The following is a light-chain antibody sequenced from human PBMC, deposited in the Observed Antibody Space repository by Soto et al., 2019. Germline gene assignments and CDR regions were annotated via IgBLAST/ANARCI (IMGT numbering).Light chain of an antibody. V-gene: IGLV2-8*01. Sequence: QSVLTQPPSASGSPGQSVTISCTGTSSDVGGYNYISWYQHHPGKAPKLIIYEVYKRPSGVPDRFSGSKFGNTAALTFSGLQAEDEADYYCSSYVGTNSYVFGTGTKAPS. CDR1: SSDVGGYNY. J-gene: IGLJ1*01. CDR3: SSYVGTNSYV. CDR2: EVY.